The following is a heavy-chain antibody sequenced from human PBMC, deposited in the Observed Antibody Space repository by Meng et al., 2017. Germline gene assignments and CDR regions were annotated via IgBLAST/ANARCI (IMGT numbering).Heavy chain of an antibody. CDR1: GYTFTSYD. CDR2: MNPNSGNT. Sequence: ASVKVSCKASGYTFTSYDINWVRQATGQGLEWMGWMNPNSGNTGYAQKFQGRVTITRNTSISTAYMELSSLRSEDMAVYYCARFLNYYYGMDVWGQGTTVTVSS. CDR3: ARFLNYYYGMDV. V-gene: IGHV1-8*03. J-gene: IGHJ6*02.